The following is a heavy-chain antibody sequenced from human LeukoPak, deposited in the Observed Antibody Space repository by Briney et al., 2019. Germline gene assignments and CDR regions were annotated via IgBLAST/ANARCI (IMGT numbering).Heavy chain of an antibody. V-gene: IGHV1-69*04. Sequence: SVKVSCKASGGTFSSYAISWVRQAPGQGLEWMGRIIPILGIANYAQKFQGRVTITADKSTSTAYMELSSLRSDDTAVYYCARDLGVLASTRGYWGQGTLVTVSS. CDR1: GGTFSSYA. J-gene: IGHJ4*02. D-gene: IGHD3-16*01. CDR2: IIPILGIA. CDR3: ARDLGVLASTRGY.